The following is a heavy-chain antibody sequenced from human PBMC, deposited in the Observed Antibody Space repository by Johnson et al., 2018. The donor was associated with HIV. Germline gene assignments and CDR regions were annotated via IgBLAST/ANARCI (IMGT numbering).Heavy chain of an antibody. V-gene: IGHV3-30*02. CDR3: ARDHSGYDSVTAAFDI. CDR1: GFTFSNAW. CDR2: IRYDGSNK. J-gene: IGHJ3*02. D-gene: IGHD5-12*01. Sequence: MQLVESGGGLVKPGGSLRLSCAASGFTFSNAWMSWVRQAPGKGLEWVSFIRYDGSNKYYADSVKGRFIISRDNSKNTLYLQMNSLRAEDTAVYYCARDHSGYDSVTAAFDIWGQGTMVTVSS.